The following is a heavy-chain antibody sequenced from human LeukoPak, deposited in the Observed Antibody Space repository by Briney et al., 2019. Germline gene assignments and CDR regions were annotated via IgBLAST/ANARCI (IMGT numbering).Heavy chain of an antibody. J-gene: IGHJ4*02. CDR2: IRYDGSNK. CDR3: AKDQLGYCSSTSGYGNYFDY. Sequence: GGSLRLSCAASGFTFSSYGMHWVRQAPGKGLEWVAFIRYDGSNKYYADSVKGRFTISRDNSKNTLYLQMNSLRAEDTAVYYCAKDQLGYCSSTSGYGNYFDYWGQGTLVTVSS. V-gene: IGHV3-30*02. CDR1: GFTFSSYG. D-gene: IGHD2-2*01.